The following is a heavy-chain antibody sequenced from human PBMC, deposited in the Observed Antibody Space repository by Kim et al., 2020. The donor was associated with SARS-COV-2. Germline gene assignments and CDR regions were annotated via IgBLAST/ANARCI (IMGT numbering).Heavy chain of an antibody. CDR3: PRHRSYPVDL. CDR1: GFSFSTTW. CDR2: IVSDGSIT. V-gene: IGHV3-74*01. J-gene: IGHJ6*02. Sequence: GGSLRLSCVASGFSFSTTWMHWVRQAPGKGLVWVSLIVSDGSITTYADSVKGRFTISRDNADNRLYLQMNSLRAEDTAFYSFPRHRSYPVDLWGPGTTVT.